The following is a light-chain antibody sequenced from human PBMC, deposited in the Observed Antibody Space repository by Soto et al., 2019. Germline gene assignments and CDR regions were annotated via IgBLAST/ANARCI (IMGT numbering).Light chain of an antibody. Sequence: ETVLTQSPGTLSLSPGERXXXXXXXXQSVSSSSLAWYQQRPGQAPXXLIXXXSSXXXGXPDRFSGSGSGTDFTLTISXXXXXDFAVYXCXXYGXXXXXXXGQGTLLEIK. CDR1: QSVSSSS. V-gene: IGKV3-20*01. CDR2: XXS. J-gene: IGKJ5*01. CDR3: XXYGXXXXXX.